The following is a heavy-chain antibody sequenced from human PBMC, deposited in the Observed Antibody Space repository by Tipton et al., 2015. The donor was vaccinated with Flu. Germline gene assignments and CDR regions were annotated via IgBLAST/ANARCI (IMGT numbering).Heavy chain of an antibody. CDR1: GGSFSGYY. J-gene: IGHJ4*02. D-gene: IGHD6-19*01. CDR2: INHSGST. V-gene: IGHV4-34*01. Sequence: TLSLTCAVYGGSFSGYYWSWIRQPPGKGLEWIGEINHSGSTNYNPSLKSRVTISVDTSKNQFSLKLSSVTAADTAVYYCAREKIRIRGGWPFDYWGQGTLVTVSS. CDR3: AREKIRIRGGWPFDY.